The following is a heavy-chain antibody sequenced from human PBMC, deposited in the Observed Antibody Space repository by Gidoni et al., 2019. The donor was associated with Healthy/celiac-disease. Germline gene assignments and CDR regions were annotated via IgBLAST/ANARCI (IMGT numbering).Heavy chain of an antibody. CDR2: IYSGGST. CDR1: GFTVSSNY. CDR3: ARAVDYYDSSGYYYAESPPNDAFDI. V-gene: IGHV3-66*01. J-gene: IGHJ3*02. D-gene: IGHD3-22*01. Sequence: EVQLVESGGGLVQPGGSLRLSCAASGFTVSSNYMSWVRQAPGKGLEWVSVIYSGGSTYYADSVKGRFTISRDNSKNTLYLQMNSLRAEDTAVYYCARAVDYYDSSGYYYAESPPNDAFDIWGQGTMVTVSS.